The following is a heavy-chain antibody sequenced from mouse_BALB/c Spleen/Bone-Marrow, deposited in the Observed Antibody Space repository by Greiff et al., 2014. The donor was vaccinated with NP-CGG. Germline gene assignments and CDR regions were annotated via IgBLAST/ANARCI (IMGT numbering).Heavy chain of an antibody. CDR1: GFTFTGYF. CDR2: IRNKPSGYTT. Sequence: EVQLQQSGGGLVQPGGSLRLSCTTSGFTFTGYFMTWVRQPPGKALEWLGFIRNKPSGYTTEYNPSVKGRFSISRDNSQGIFYLQMNTLRAEDSAMYYCARDYNGYFDVWGEGTTLTVSS. J-gene: IGHJ2*01. D-gene: IGHD6-1*01. V-gene: IGHV7-3*02. CDR3: ARDYNGYFDV.